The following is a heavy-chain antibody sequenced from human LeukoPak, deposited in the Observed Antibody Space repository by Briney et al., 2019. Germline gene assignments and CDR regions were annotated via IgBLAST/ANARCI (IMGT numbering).Heavy chain of an antibody. V-gene: IGHV5-51*01. CDR2: IYPGGSDT. J-gene: IGHJ4*02. Sequence: GESLKISCQGSRYSFTFYWIAWVRQVSGKGLEWMGIIYPGGSDTRYSPSFQGQVSISADKSINTAYLQWSSLEASDTAIYYCARQDGSGIYYFDNWGQGTLVTVSS. D-gene: IGHD3-10*01. CDR3: ARQDGSGIYYFDN. CDR1: RYSFTFYW.